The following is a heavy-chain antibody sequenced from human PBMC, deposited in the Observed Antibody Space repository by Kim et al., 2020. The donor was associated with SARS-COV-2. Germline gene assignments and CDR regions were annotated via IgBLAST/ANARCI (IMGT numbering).Heavy chain of an antibody. CDR3: AKAAPGGGGPGV. CDR2: ISGSGDNT. J-gene: IGHJ4*02. Sequence: GGSLRLSCAASGFTFSTCAMCWVRQAPGKGLEWVSAISGSGDNTYYADSVKGRFTISRDNSKNTLYLQMNSLRAEDTAIYYCAKAAPGGGGPGVWGQGTLVTVSS. V-gene: IGHV3-23*01. D-gene: IGHD3-16*01. CDR1: GFTFSTCA.